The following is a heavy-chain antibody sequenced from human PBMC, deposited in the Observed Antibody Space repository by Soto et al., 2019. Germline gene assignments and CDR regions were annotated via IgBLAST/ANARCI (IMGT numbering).Heavy chain of an antibody. CDR2: FYYSGST. V-gene: IGHV4-31*03. CDR1: GGSISTGGYY. CDR3: ARSVFP. J-gene: IGHJ5*02. Sequence: PSETLSLTCTVSGGSISTGGYYCNWIRQHPGKGLEWIGYFYYSGSTYYNPSLKSRVTISVNTSKNQFSLKLSSVTAADTAVYYCARSVFPWGQGTLVSVS.